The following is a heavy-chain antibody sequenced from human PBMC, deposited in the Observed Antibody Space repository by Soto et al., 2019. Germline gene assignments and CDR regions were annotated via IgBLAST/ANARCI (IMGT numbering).Heavy chain of an antibody. CDR3: ARINPGAGYSYGMDV. CDR2: IYYSGST. CDR1: GYSISSSNW. J-gene: IGHJ6*02. Sequence: QVQLQESGPGLVKPSDTLSLTCAVSGYSISSSNWWGWIRQPPGKGLEWIGYIYYSGSTYYNPSRKGRVTMSVDTSKNQFSLKLSSVTAVDTAVYYCARINPGAGYSYGMDVWGQGTTVTVSS. D-gene: IGHD3-10*01. V-gene: IGHV4-28*01.